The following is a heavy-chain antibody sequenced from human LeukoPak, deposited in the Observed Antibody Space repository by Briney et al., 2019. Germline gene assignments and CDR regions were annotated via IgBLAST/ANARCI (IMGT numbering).Heavy chain of an antibody. CDR2: INRDGSTT. CDR3: ASLSSSWIDY. J-gene: IGHJ4*02. Sequence: QSGGSLRLSCAASGFTFSNYWVHWVRQAPGKGLVWVSRINRDGSTTNYADSVKGRFTVSRDNAKNTLNLQMNSLRAEDTAVYYCASLSSSWIDYWGQGTLVTISS. V-gene: IGHV3-74*01. D-gene: IGHD6-13*01. CDR1: GFTFSNYW.